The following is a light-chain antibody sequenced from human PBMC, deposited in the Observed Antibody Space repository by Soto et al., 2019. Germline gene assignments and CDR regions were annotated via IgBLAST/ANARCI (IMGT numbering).Light chain of an antibody. Sequence: DIQMTQSTSSLSASVGERVTITCRSSQSISSYLNWYQQKPGKPPKLLIYAASSLQSGVPSRFSGSGSATDFTLTISNLQNGDLARYSCHRSFRTPRWFARGTKVDIK. CDR3: HRSFRTPRW. V-gene: IGKV1-39*01. J-gene: IGKJ1*01. CDR2: AAS. CDR1: QSISSY.